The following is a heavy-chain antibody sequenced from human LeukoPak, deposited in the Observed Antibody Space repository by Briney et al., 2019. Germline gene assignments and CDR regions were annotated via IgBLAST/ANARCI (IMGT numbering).Heavy chain of an antibody. CDR2: IYYSGST. Sequence: SETLSLTCTVSGGSISSSSYYWGWIRQPPGKGLEWIGSIYYSGSTYYNPSLKSRVTISVDTSKNQFSLKLSSVTAADTAVYYCASQPTGDYYYYGMDVWGQGTTVTVSS. V-gene: IGHV4-39*01. CDR1: GGSISSSSYY. D-gene: IGHD7-27*01. J-gene: IGHJ6*02. CDR3: ASQPTGDYYYYGMDV.